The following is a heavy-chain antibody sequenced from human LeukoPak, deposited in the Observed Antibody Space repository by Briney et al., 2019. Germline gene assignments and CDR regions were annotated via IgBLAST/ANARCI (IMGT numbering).Heavy chain of an antibody. CDR2: IIPIFGTA. CDR3: ASGPLSSGWSKV. CDR1: GGTFSSYA. V-gene: IGHV1-69*13. D-gene: IGHD6-19*01. Sequence: SVKVSCRASGGTFSSYAISWVRQAPGQGLGWMGGIIPIFGTANYAQKFQGRVTITADESTSTAYMELSSLRSEDTAVYYCASGPLSSGWSKVWGQGTLVTVSS. J-gene: IGHJ4*02.